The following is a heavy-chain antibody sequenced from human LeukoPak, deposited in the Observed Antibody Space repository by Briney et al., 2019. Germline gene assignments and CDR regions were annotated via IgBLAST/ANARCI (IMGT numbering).Heavy chain of an antibody. CDR2: IKQDGSEK. D-gene: IGHD2-15*01. CDR1: GFTLRDYR. Sequence: GGSLRLSCAASGFTLRDYRMSWVRQAPGKGLEWLANIKQDGSEKYYVDSVKGRFTISRDNAENSLYLQMNSLRAEDTAVYYRARSYCSGGTCYRGDYWGQGTLVTVSS. V-gene: IGHV3-7*01. J-gene: IGHJ4*02. CDR3: ARSYCSGGTCYRGDY.